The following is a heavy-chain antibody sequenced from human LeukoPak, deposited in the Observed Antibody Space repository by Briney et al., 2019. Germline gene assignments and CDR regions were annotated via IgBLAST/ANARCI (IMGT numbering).Heavy chain of an antibody. CDR3: ASGDIVVVPAAIPDFA. V-gene: IGHV1-2*02. D-gene: IGHD2-2*01. CDR2: INPNSGGT. Sequence: ASVKVSCKASGYTFTGYYMHWVRQAPGQGLEWMGWINPNSGGTNYAQKFQGRVTMTRDTSISTAYTELSRLRSDDTAVYYCASGDIVVVPAAIPDFAWGQGTLVTVSS. CDR1: GYTFTGYY. J-gene: IGHJ5*02.